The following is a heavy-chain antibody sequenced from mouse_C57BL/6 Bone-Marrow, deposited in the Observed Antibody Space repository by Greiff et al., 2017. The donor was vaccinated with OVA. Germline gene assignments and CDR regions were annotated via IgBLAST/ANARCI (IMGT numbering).Heavy chain of an antibody. CDR3: ARERTTVVVAYYFDY. V-gene: IGHV1-76*01. J-gene: IGHJ2*01. CDR1: GYTFTDYY. D-gene: IGHD1-1*01. Sequence: QVQLQQSGAELVRPGASVKLSCKASGYTFTDYYINWVKQRPGQGLEWIARIYPGSGNTYYNEKFTGKATLTAEKSSSTSYMQLSSLTSEDSAVYFCARERTTVVVAYYFDYWGQGTTLTVSS. CDR2: IYPGSGNT.